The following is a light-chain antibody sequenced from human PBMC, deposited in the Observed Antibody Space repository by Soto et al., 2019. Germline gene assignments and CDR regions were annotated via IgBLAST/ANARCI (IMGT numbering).Light chain of an antibody. CDR2: EVI. CDR1: SSNVGAYDF. V-gene: IGLV2-14*03. CDR3: SSYTSSSTRV. Sequence: QSALTQPASVSGSPGQSITISCTGTSSNVGAYDFVSWYQQHADKAPKLVIYEVIYRPSGVSNRFSGSKSVNTATLTISGLQAENEGDYYCSSYTSSSTRVFGTGTKLTVL. J-gene: IGLJ1*01.